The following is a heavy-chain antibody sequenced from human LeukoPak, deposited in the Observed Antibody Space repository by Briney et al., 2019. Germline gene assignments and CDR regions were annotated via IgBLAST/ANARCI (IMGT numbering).Heavy chain of an antibody. CDR3: AREPTHPSAWSIF. D-gene: IGHD3-3*01. CDR1: GGTFSSYA. CDR2: IIPIFGTA. Sequence: ASVKVSCKASGGTFSSYAISWARQAPGQGLEWMGRIIPIFGTANYAQKFQGRVTITTDESTSTAYMELSSLRSEDTAVYYCAREPTHPSAWSIFWGQGTLVTVSS. V-gene: IGHV1-69*05. J-gene: IGHJ4*02.